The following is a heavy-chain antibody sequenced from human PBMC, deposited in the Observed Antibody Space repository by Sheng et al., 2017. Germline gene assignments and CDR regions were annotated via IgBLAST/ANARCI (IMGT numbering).Heavy chain of an antibody. Sequence: EVQLLESGGGLVQPRGSLRLSCTASGFTFSRSPMRWVRQAPGKGLEWVSSIDVSGSKTDYAESVEGRFTISRDNSKNTLYLQMNSLRGEDTAVYYCAKEGTWGDCCRYYFDCWGQGTMVTVSS. CDR1: GFTFSRSP. V-gene: IGHV3-23*01. CDR2: IDVSGSKT. J-gene: IGHJ4*02. D-gene: IGHD2-21*01. CDR3: AKEGTWGDCCRYYFDC.